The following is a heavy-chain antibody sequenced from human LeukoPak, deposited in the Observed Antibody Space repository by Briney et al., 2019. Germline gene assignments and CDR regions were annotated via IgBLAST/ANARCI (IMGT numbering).Heavy chain of an antibody. CDR3: SRGGFGSGPDY. D-gene: IGHD3-10*01. J-gene: IGHJ4*02. Sequence: GGSLRLSCAASGFTFNRHWMHWVRQAPGKGLVWVSYINNDGSGTIYADSVKGRFTISRDNAKNTMNLQMNSLRAEDTAVYHCSRGGFGSGPDYWGQGTLVTVSS. CDR1: GFTFNRHW. CDR2: INNDGSGT. V-gene: IGHV3-74*01.